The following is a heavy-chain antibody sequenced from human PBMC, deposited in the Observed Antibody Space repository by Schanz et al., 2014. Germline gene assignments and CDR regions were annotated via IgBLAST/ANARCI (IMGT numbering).Heavy chain of an antibody. V-gene: IGHV1-3*01. Sequence: QVQLVQSGPEVKKPGASVKVSCQASGYTLKDHAMHWVRQAPGQSLEWLGWINPANGNTHYSPRLNGRVSIASDTAASSVYLHFSSLKADATAVYYCARDLIAAAESWFDPWGQGTPITVSS. D-gene: IGHD6-13*01. J-gene: IGHJ5*02. CDR2: INPANGNT. CDR3: ARDLIAAAESWFDP. CDR1: GYTLKDHA.